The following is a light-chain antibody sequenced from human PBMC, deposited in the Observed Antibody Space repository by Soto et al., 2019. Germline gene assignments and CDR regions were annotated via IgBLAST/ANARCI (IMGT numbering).Light chain of an antibody. Sequence: DIVMTQSPLSLPVTPGEPASISCRSSQSLLHSNGYNYSDWYLQKPGQSQQLLIYLGSNRASGVPDRFSGSGSGTDFTLKISRVEAEDVGVYYCMQALQTPWTFGQGTKVEIK. CDR2: LGS. CDR3: MQALQTPWT. J-gene: IGKJ1*01. V-gene: IGKV2-28*01. CDR1: QSLLHSNGYNY.